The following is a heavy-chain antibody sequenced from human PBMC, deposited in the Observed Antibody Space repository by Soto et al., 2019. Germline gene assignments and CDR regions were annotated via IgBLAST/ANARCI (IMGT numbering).Heavy chain of an antibody. CDR1: GGSISSSSYY. CDR3: AREDIVLVPAALFYYYGMDV. D-gene: IGHD2-2*01. J-gene: IGHJ6*02. V-gene: IGHV4-39*01. Sequence: SETLSLTCTVSGGSISSSSYYWGWIRQPPGKGLEWIGSIYYSGSTYYNPSLKSRVTISVDTSKNQFSLKLSSVTAADTAVYYCAREDIVLVPAALFYYYGMDVWGQGTTVTVSS. CDR2: IYYSGST.